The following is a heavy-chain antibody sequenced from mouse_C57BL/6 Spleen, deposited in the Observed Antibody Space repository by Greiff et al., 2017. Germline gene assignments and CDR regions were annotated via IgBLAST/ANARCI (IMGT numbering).Heavy chain of an antibody. V-gene: IGHV14-3*01. Sequence: VQLKESVAELVRPGASVKLSCTASGFTIKNTYMHWVKQRPEQGLEWIGRIDPANGNTKYAPKFQGKATITADTSSNTAYLQLSSLTSEDTAIYYCARGYDYSFDYWGQGTTVTVSS. D-gene: IGHD2-10*02. CDR3: ARGYDYSFDY. J-gene: IGHJ2*01. CDR1: GFTIKNTY. CDR2: IDPANGNT.